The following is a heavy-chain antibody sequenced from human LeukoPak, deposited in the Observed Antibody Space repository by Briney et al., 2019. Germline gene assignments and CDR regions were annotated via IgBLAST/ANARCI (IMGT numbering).Heavy chain of an antibody. Sequence: GRSLRLSCAASGFSLSAYGVHWVRQAPGKGLEWVAVIWYDGTSKDYADSVKGRFTFSRDNSKNTVYLQMDSLRVDDTAVYYCATPAYRDRGGFEYWGQGTLVTVSS. D-gene: IGHD1-26*01. V-gene: IGHV3-33*01. CDR3: ATPAYRDRGGFEY. J-gene: IGHJ4*02. CDR1: GFSLSAYG. CDR2: IWYDGTSK.